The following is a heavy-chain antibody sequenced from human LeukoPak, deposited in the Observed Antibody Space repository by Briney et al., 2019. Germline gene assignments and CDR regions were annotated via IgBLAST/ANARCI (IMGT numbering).Heavy chain of an antibody. CDR2: ISYDGSNK. V-gene: IGHV3-30-3*01. D-gene: IGHD3-16*01. CDR1: GFTFSSYG. CDR3: ARGGEDYHNTWHFDY. Sequence: GGSLRLSCAASGFTFSSYGMHWVRQAPGKGLEWVAVISYDGSNKYYADSVKGRFTISRDNSKNTLYLQMNSLRAEDTAVYYCARGGEDYHNTWHFDYWGQGTLVTVSS. J-gene: IGHJ4*02.